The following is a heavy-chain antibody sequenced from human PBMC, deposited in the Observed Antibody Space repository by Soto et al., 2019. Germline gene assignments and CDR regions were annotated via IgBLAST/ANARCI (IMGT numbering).Heavy chain of an antibody. V-gene: IGHV4-30-2*01. D-gene: IGHD3-10*01. J-gene: IGHJ4*02. CDR1: GGSISSGGYS. CDR3: ARVGFGDGDPPAYYFDY. CDR2: IYHSGST. Sequence: QLQLQESGSGLVKPSQTLSLTCAVSGGSISSGGYSWSWIRQPPGKGLEWIGYIYHSGSTYYNPSLKSRVTISVDRSKNQFSLKLSSVTAADTAVYYCARVGFGDGDPPAYYFDYWGQGTLVTVSS.